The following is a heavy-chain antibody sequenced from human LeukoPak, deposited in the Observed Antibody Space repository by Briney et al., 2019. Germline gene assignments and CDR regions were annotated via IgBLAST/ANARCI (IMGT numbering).Heavy chain of an antibody. Sequence: GASVTVSCKVSGYTLSEISMHWVRQAPGKGLEWMGGFDPAEGETIYAQKFQGRVTLTEDTSTNTAFLELSRLRSEDTAVYYCATDGRGHVMTLNYWGQGTLVTVSS. CDR2: FDPAEGET. CDR3: ATDGRGHVMTLNY. V-gene: IGHV1-24*01. J-gene: IGHJ4*02. CDR1: GYTLSEIS. D-gene: IGHD3-10*01.